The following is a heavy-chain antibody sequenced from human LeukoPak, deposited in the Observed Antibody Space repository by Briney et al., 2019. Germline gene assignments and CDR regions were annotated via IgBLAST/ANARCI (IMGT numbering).Heavy chain of an antibody. CDR3: AKGIYGDSRGNAFDI. Sequence: GGSLRLSCAASGFTFDDYAMHWVRQAPGKGLEWVSGISWNSGSIGYADSVKGRFTISRDNAKNSLYLQMNSLRAEDMALYYCAKGIYGDSRGNAFDIWGQGTMATVSS. CDR1: GFTFDDYA. V-gene: IGHV3-9*03. D-gene: IGHD4-17*01. CDR2: ISWNSGSI. J-gene: IGHJ3*02.